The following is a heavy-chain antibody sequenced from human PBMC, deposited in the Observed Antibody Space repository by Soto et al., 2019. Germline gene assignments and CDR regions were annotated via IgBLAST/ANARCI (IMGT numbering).Heavy chain of an antibody. CDR1: GFTFSNYA. CDR2: ISSSGGTI. J-gene: IGHJ6*02. Sequence: EVQLLESGGGLVQPGGSLRLSCAASGFTFSNYAMSWVRQAPGKGLEWVSSISSSGGTIYYADSVKGRFTISRDNSKNTLYLQVISLGAEDTAIYFCAKDQVAARRYYYYGMDVWGQGTTVTVSS. V-gene: IGHV3-23*01. CDR3: AKDQVAARRYYYYGMDV. D-gene: IGHD6-6*01.